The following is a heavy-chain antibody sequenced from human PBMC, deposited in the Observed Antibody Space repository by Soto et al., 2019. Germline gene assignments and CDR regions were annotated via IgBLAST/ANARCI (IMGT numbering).Heavy chain of an antibody. CDR3: ARRHGDYFDY. D-gene: IGHD4-17*01. CDR2: IYYSGST. Sequence: SETLSLTCTVSGGSISSYYWSWIRQPPGKGLEWIGYIYYSGSTNYNPSLKSRVTISVDTSKSQFSLKLSSVTAADTAVYYCARRHGDYFDYWGQGTLVTVST. J-gene: IGHJ4*02. V-gene: IGHV4-59*08. CDR1: GGSISSYY.